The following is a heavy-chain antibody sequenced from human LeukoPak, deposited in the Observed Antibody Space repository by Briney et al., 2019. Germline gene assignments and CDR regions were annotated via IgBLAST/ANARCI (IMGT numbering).Heavy chain of an antibody. CDR2: ISYDGSNK. Sequence: GRSLRLSCAASGFTFGSYAMHWVRQAPGKGLEWVAGISYDGSNKYYADSVKGRFTISRDNSKNTLYLQMNSLRAEDTAVYYCARVPSTFLNYYYMDVWGKGTTVTVSS. CDR3: ARVPSTFLNYYYMDV. J-gene: IGHJ6*03. D-gene: IGHD3-16*01. CDR1: GFTFGSYA. V-gene: IGHV3-30*04.